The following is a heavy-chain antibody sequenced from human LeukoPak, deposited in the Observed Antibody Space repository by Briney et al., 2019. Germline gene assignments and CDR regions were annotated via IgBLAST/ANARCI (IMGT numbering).Heavy chain of an antibody. D-gene: IGHD3-3*01. V-gene: IGHV4-59*11. Sequence: SETLSLTCTVSGGSISSHYWSWIRQPPGKGLEWIGYIYYSGSTNYNPSLKSRVTISVDTSKNQFSLKLSSVTAADTAVYYCARTTYYDFWSGHPYYFDYWGQGTLVTVSS. CDR3: ARTTYYDFWSGHPYYFDY. CDR2: IYYSGST. CDR1: GGSISSHY. J-gene: IGHJ4*02.